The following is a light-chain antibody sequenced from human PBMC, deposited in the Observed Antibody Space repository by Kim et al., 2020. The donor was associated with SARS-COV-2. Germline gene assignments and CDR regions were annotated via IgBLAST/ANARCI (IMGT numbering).Light chain of an antibody. V-gene: IGLV3-1*01. CDR3: QAWDSNTCV. CDR2: QDN. Sequence: SYELTQPPSVSVSPGQTVNIACSGDKLGDKHVSWYQQKAGQSPLLVLYQDNKWPSGIPERFSGSNSGNAATLTITGTQTMDEADYYCQAWDSNTCVFGTGTKVTVL. J-gene: IGLJ1*01. CDR1: KLGDKH.